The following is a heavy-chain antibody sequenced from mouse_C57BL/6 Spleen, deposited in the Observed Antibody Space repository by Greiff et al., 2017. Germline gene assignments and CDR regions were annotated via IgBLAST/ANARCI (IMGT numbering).Heavy chain of an antibody. D-gene: IGHD2-1*01. CDR1: GYTFTDYY. V-gene: IGHV1-76*01. CDR2: IYPGSGNT. CDR3: ARDYGNYKGYFDY. J-gene: IGHJ2*01. Sequence: ESGAELVRPGASVKLSCKASGYTFTDYYINWVKQRPGQGLEWIARIYPGSGNTYYNEKFKGKATLTAEKSSSTAYMQLSSLTSEDSAVYFCARDYGNYKGYFDYWGQGTTLTVSS.